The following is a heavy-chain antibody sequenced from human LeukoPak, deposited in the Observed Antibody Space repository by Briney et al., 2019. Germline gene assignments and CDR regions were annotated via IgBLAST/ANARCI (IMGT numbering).Heavy chain of an antibody. V-gene: IGHV5-51*01. CDR1: GYSFTSYW. J-gene: IGHJ4*02. CDR2: IYPGDSDI. D-gene: IGHD6-6*01. CDR3: ASSFSSSSTFDY. Sequence: GESLKISCKGSGYSFTSYWSGWVRQMPGKGLEWMGIIYPGDSDIRYSPSFQGQVTISADKSINTAYLQWSSLKASDTAMYYCASSFSSSSTFDYWGQGTLATVSP.